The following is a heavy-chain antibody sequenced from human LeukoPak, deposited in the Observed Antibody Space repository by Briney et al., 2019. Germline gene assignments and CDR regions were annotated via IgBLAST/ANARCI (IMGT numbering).Heavy chain of an antibody. V-gene: IGHV3-7*03. J-gene: IGHJ4*02. Sequence: PGGSLRLSCAASGFTFSSYAMSWVRQAPGKGLEWVANINQDGSEKYYVDSVKGRFTISRDNAKNSLYLQMNSLRAEDTAVYYCGRAMDYWGQGTLVTVSS. CDR3: GRAMDY. CDR1: GFTFSSYA. CDR2: INQDGSEK.